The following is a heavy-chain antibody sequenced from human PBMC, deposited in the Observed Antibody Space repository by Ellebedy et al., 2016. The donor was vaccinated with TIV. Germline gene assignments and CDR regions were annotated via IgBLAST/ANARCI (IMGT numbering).Heavy chain of an antibody. CDR1: GFTFSDFW. D-gene: IGHD4-17*01. CDR2: IHGDGSHT. J-gene: IGHJ6*02. CDR3: ERVALYYGDYYYGMDV. V-gene: IGHV3-74*03. Sequence: GESLKISCAASGFTFSDFWMHWVRPVPGKGPVLVSRIHGDGSHTKYADSVSGRFTVSRDNAKNTVYLQMHSLRAEDTAVYYCERVALYYGDYYYGMDVWGQGTTVTVSS.